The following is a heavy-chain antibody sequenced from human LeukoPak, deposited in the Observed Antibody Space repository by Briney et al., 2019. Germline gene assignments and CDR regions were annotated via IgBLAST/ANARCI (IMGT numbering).Heavy chain of an antibody. CDR2: INPNSGGT. Sequence: ASVKVSCKASGYTFTGYYMHWVRQAPGQGLEWMGWINPNSGGTNYAQKLQGRVTMTRDTSISTAYMELSRLRSDDTAVYYCARLSSSWYEPADYWGQGTLVTVSS. J-gene: IGHJ4*02. CDR3: ARLSSSWYEPADY. CDR1: GYTFTGYY. D-gene: IGHD6-13*01. V-gene: IGHV1-2*02.